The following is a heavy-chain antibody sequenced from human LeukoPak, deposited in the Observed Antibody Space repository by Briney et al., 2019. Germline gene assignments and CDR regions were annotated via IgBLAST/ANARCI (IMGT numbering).Heavy chain of an antibody. Sequence: GGSLRLSCAASGFTFSSYAMSWVRQAPGKGLEWVSAISGSGGSTYYADSVKGRFTISRDNSKSTLYPQMNSLRAEDTAVYYCAKDAPTRGQLVKEFDYWGQGTLVTVSS. CDR1: GFTFSSYA. CDR2: ISGSGGST. V-gene: IGHV3-23*01. D-gene: IGHD6-13*01. CDR3: AKDAPTRGQLVKEFDY. J-gene: IGHJ4*02.